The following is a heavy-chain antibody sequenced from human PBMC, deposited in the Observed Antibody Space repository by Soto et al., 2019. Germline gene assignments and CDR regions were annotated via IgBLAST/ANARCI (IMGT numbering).Heavy chain of an antibody. Sequence: ASVKVSCKASGYTFTSYYMHWVRQAPGQGLEWMGIINPSGGSTSYAQKFQGRVTITRDTSASTAYMELSSLRSEDTAVYYCARSRTPYYMDVWGKGTTVTVSS. CDR3: ARSRTPYYMDV. V-gene: IGHV1-46*01. D-gene: IGHD2-15*01. CDR1: GYTFTSYY. J-gene: IGHJ6*03. CDR2: INPSGGST.